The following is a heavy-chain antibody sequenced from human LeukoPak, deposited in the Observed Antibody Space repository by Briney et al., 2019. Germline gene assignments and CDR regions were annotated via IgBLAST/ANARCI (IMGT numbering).Heavy chain of an antibody. D-gene: IGHD3-16*01. J-gene: IGHJ4*02. Sequence: SETLSLTCTVSGGSISSYYWTWIRQPPGKGLEWIGYIYYSGSTRYNPSLTSRVTISIDTSKNQFSLKLTAVTAADTAVYYCARGGDKWDYWGQGTLVTVSS. CDR1: GGSISSYY. CDR2: IYYSGST. CDR3: ARGGDKWDY. V-gene: IGHV4-59*01.